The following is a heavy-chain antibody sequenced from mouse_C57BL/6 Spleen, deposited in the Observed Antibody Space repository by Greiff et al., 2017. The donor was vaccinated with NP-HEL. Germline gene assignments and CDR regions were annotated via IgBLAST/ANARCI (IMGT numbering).Heavy chain of an antibody. J-gene: IGHJ1*03. CDR2: IHPNSGST. V-gene: IGHV1-64*01. CDR1: GYTFTSYW. Sequence: VQLQQPGAELVKPGASVKLSCKASGYTFTSYWMHWVKQRPGQGLEWIGMIHPNSGSTNYNEKFKSKATLTVDKSSSTAYMQLSSLTSEDSAVYYCARNDYDYDDWYFDVWGTGTTVTVSS. CDR3: ARNDYDYDDWYFDV. D-gene: IGHD2-4*01.